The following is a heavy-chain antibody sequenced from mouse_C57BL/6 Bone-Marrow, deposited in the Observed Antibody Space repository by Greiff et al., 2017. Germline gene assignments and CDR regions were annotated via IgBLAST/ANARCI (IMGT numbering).Heavy chain of an antibody. Sequence: VQRVESGAELMKPGASVKLSCKATGYTFTGYWIEWVKQRPGHGLEWIGEILPGSGSTNYNEKFKGKATFTADTSSNTAYMQLSSLTTEASANYYSACWGEYDGGFAYWGQGTLVTVSA. J-gene: IGHJ3*01. CDR1: GYTFTGYW. CDR3: ACWGEYDGGFAY. D-gene: IGHD2-14*01. V-gene: IGHV1-9*01. CDR2: ILPGSGST.